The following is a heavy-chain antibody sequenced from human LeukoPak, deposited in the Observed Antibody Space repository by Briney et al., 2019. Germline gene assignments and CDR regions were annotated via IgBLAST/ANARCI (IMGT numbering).Heavy chain of an antibody. D-gene: IGHD3-22*01. CDR1: GFTFSSYA. Sequence: GGSLRLSCAASGFTFSSYAMSWVRQAPGKGLEWVSAISGSGGSTYYADSVKGRFTISRDNSKNTLYLQMNRLRAEDTAVYYCAKGGVVYDSSGYYDYWGQGTLVTVSS. CDR3: AKGGVVYDSSGYYDY. J-gene: IGHJ4*02. V-gene: IGHV3-23*01. CDR2: ISGSGGST.